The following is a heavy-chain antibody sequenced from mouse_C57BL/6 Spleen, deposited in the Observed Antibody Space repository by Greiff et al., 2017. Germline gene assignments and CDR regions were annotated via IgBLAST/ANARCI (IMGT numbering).Heavy chain of an antibody. CDR2: IYPGDGDT. D-gene: IGHD2-2*01. CDR3: ARRGYDGWFAY. J-gene: IGHJ3*01. CDR1: GYAFSSSW. V-gene: IGHV1-82*01. Sequence: QVHVKQSGPELVKPGASVKISCKASGYAFSSSWMNWVKQRPGKGLEWIGRIYPGDGDTNYNGKFKGKATLTADKSSSTAYMQLSSLTSEDSAVYFCARRGYDGWFAYWGQGTLVTVSA.